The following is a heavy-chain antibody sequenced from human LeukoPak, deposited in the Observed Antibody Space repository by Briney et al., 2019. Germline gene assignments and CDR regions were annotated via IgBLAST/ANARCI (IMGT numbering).Heavy chain of an antibody. CDR3: ARDGDCSSTSCYEWLAY. CDR2: VNPNSGGT. CDR1: GYTFTDYY. V-gene: IGHV1-2*02. Sequence: GASVKVSCKASGYTFTDYYIHWVRQAPGQGLECMGWVNPNSGGTHYARKFQGRVTMTRDTSISTAYMELSRLRSDDTAVYYCARDGDCSSTSCYEWLAYWGQGSLVTVSS. J-gene: IGHJ4*02. D-gene: IGHD2-2*01.